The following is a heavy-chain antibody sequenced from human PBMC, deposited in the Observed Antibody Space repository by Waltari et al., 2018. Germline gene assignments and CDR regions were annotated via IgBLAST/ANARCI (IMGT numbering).Heavy chain of an antibody. CDR3: ARLGYGDYLDWYFDL. J-gene: IGHJ2*01. Sequence: EVQLVQSGAEVKKPGESLRISCKGSGYSFTSYWISWVRQMPGKGLEWMGRIDPSDSDTNYSPSFQGHVTISADKSISTAYLQWSSLKASDTAMYYCARLGYGDYLDWYFDLWGRGTLVTVSS. CDR2: IDPSDSDT. V-gene: IGHV5-10-1*03. CDR1: GYSFTSYW. D-gene: IGHD4-17*01.